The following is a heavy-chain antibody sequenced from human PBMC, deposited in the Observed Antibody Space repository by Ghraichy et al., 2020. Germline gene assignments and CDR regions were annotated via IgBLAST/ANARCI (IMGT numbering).Heavy chain of an antibody. D-gene: IGHD2-21*02. CDR1: GFTFSDYY. CDR2: VSPKSGGT. CDR3: AREDLLTQVFVF. J-gene: IGHJ4*02. V-gene: IGHV1-2*02. Sequence: ASVKVSCKTSGFTFSDYYMHWVRQAPGQGLEWMGWVSPKSGGTNYAPKFQGRVTMTRDTSITAIYMELNKLTSDDTAVYYCAREDLLTQVFVFWGQGALVTVAS.